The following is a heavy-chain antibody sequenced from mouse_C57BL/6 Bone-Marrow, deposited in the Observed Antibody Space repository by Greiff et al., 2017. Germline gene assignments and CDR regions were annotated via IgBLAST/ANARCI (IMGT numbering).Heavy chain of an antibody. CDR3: VRGGVDYYGSSGYFDV. CDR2: IRSKSNNYAT. CDR1: GFSFNTYA. V-gene: IGHV10-1*01. Sequence: GGGLVQPKGSLKLSCAASGFSFNTYAMNWVRQAPGKGLEWVARIRSKSNNYATYYADSVKDRFTISRDDSESMLYLQMNNLKTEDTAMYYCVRGGVDYYGSSGYFDVWGTGTTVTVSS. D-gene: IGHD1-1*01. J-gene: IGHJ1*03.